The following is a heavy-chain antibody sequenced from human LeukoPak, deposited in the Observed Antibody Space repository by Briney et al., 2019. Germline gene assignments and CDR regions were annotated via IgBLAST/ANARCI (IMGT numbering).Heavy chain of an antibody. Sequence: SETLSLTCTVSGCSISSYYWSWIRQPAGKGLEWIGRIYTSGSTNYNPSLKSRVTMSVDTSKNQFSLKLSSVTAADTAVYYCAREGGTVGAGTFDIWGQGTMVTVSS. CDR1: GCSISSYY. V-gene: IGHV4-4*07. CDR2: IYTSGST. D-gene: IGHD3/OR15-3a*01. CDR3: AREGGTVGAGTFDI. J-gene: IGHJ3*02.